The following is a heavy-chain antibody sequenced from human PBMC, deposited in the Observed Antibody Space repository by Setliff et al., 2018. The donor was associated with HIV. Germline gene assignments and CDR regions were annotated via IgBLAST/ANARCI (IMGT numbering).Heavy chain of an antibody. Sequence: ASVKVSCKASGYTFSGYYMHWVRQAPGQGLEWMGWINPNSGGTNYAQKFQGRVTMTRDTSISTAYMELSRLTSDDTAVYYCARQLSNSFDYWGQGALVTVSS. CDR2: INPNSGGT. CDR3: ARQLSNSFDY. V-gene: IGHV1-2*02. J-gene: IGHJ4*02. D-gene: IGHD7-27*01. CDR1: GYTFSGYY.